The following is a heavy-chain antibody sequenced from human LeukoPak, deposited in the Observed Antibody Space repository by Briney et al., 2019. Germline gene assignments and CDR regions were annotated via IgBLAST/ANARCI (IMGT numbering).Heavy chain of an antibody. Sequence: GASVKVSCKASGYTFTSYGISWVRQAPGQGLEWMGWISAYNGDTNYAQKLQGRVTITADESTSTAYMELSSLRSEDTAVYYCARGANYGDYSDYYYGMDVWGQGTTVTVSS. CDR1: GYTFTSYG. D-gene: IGHD4-17*01. J-gene: IGHJ6*02. CDR3: ARGANYGDYSDYYYGMDV. CDR2: ISAYNGDT. V-gene: IGHV1-18*01.